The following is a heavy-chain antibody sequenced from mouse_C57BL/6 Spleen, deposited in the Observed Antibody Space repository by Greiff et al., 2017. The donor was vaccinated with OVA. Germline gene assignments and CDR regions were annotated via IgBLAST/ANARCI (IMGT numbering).Heavy chain of an antibody. CDR1: GYAFSSSW. Sequence: VKLQESGPELVKPGASVKISCKASGYAFSSSWMNWVKQRPGKGLEWIGRIYPGDGDTNYNGKFKGKATLTADKSSSTAYMQLSSLTSEDSAVYFCARKGAAQALFDYWGQGTTLTVSS. J-gene: IGHJ2*01. D-gene: IGHD3-2*02. CDR2: IYPGDGDT. CDR3: ARKGAAQALFDY. V-gene: IGHV1-82*01.